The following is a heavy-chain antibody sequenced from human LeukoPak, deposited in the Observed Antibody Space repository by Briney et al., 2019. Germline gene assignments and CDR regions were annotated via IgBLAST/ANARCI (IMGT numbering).Heavy chain of an antibody. CDR3: ARVKGGSGWFYSDY. CDR1: GFTFSSYA. Sequence: GRSLRLSCAASGFTFSSYAMHWVRQAPGKGLEWVAVISYDGSNKYYADSVKGRFTISRDNSKNTLYLQMNSLRAEDTAVYYCARVKGGSGWFYSDYWGQGTLVTVSS. J-gene: IGHJ4*02. CDR2: ISYDGSNK. V-gene: IGHV3-30*04. D-gene: IGHD6-19*01.